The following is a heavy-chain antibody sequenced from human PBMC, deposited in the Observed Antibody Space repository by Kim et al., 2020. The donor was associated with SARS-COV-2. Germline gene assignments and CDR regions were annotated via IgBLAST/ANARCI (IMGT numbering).Heavy chain of an antibody. CDR1: GGTLNNYS. J-gene: IGHJ6*02. CDR2: IIPVLDIA. CDR3: ARADFDWLLEEGSYGMDV. V-gene: IGHV1-69*04. Sequence: SVKVSCKASGGTLNNYSITWVRQAPGQGLEWMGRIIPVLDIANYAQTFHGRVTRTADKSTSIVYMELNSLRSEDTGVYYCARADFDWLLEEGSYGMDVWGQGTTGTGSS. D-gene: IGHD3-9*01.